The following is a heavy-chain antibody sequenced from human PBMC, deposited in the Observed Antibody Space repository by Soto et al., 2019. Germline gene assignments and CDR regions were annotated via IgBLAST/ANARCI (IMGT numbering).Heavy chain of an antibody. CDR3: ASLFFLRSGELFHSLDF. CDR2: INHGGTS. D-gene: IGHD3-10*01. CDR1: GGSFSGYY. Sequence: SETLSLTCAVHGGSFSGYYWDWIRQPPGKGLEWIGEINHGGTSNYNPSLKSRAIISVDTSKNQFSLKLTSVTAEDTALYFCASLFFLRSGELFHSLDFWGKGTTRTV. J-gene: IGHJ6*03. V-gene: IGHV4-34*01.